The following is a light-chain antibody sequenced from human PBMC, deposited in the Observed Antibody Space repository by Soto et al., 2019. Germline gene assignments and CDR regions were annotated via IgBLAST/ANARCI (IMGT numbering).Light chain of an antibody. J-gene: IGKJ5*01. CDR2: GAS. V-gene: IGKV3-15*01. CDR3: QQRSNFIT. CDR1: QSISDT. Sequence: EIVMTQSPATLSVSPGGRATLSCRASQSISDTLAWYQQKPGQAPRLLIYGASTRATGVPARFSGSGSGTDFTLTISSLESEDFAVYYCQQRSNFITFGQGTRLEIK.